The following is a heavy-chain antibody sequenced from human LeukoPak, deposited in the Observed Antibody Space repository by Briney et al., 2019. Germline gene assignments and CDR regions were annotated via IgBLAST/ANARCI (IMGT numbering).Heavy chain of an antibody. V-gene: IGHV1-2*02. CDR3: ARLGSGSGED. Sequence: GASVKVSCKASGYTFTGYYMHWVRQAPGQGLEWMGWINPNSGGTDYAQKFQGRVTMTRDTSISTAYMQLNRLRADDTAVYYCARLGSGSGEDWGQGTLVTVSS. D-gene: IGHD1-26*01. J-gene: IGHJ4*02. CDR2: INPNSGGT. CDR1: GYTFTGYY.